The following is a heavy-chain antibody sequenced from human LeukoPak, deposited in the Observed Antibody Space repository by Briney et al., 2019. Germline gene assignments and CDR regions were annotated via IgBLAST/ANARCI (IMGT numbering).Heavy chain of an antibody. CDR1: GFTFSSYW. Sequence: GGSLRLSCAASGFTFSSYWMSWVRQAPGKGLEWVANIKQDGSEKYYVDSVKGRFTISRDNAKNSLYLQMNSLRAEDTAVYYCAREKIYGSGSFDYWGQGTLVTVSS. CDR3: AREKIYGSGSFDY. V-gene: IGHV3-7*03. D-gene: IGHD3-10*01. CDR2: IKQDGSEK. J-gene: IGHJ4*02.